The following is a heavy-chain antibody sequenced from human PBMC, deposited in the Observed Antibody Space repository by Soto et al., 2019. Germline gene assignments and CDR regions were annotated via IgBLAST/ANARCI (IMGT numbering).Heavy chain of an antibody. CDR3: TAPAGIHMMVVEDTIDC. CDR2: IKSKTHGGTT. J-gene: IGHJ4*02. CDR1: GFTFSNTW. V-gene: IGHV3-15*01. D-gene: IGHD3-22*01. Sequence: EVQLVESGGGLVKPGGSLRLSCVASGFTFSNTWMTWVRQAPGQGLEWVGRIKSKTHGGTTDYAAPVKGRFTISRDDSKTTRYLQMSSLRTEDTAVYYCTAPAGIHMMVVEDTIDCWGQGNLVTVSP.